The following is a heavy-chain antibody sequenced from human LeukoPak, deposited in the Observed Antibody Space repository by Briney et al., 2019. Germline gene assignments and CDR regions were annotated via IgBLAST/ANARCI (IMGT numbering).Heavy chain of an antibody. CDR2: IIPIFGTA. D-gene: IGHD6-19*01. V-gene: IGHV1-69*05. Sequence: ASVKVSCKASGGTFSSYAISWVRQAPGQGLEWMGRIIPIFGTANYAQKFQGRVTITTDESTSTAYMGLSSLRSEDTAVYYCASSVSGWGYFDYWGQGTLVTVSS. J-gene: IGHJ4*02. CDR1: GGTFSSYA. CDR3: ASSVSGWGYFDY.